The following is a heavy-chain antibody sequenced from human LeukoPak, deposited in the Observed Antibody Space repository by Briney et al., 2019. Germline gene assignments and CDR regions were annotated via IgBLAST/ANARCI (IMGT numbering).Heavy chain of an antibody. CDR2: IIPIFGTA. CDR1: GGTFSSYA. CDR3: ARVFVRGVQFAYFDY. V-gene: IGHV1-69*05. Sequence: SVRVSCKASGGTFSSYAISWVRQAPGQGPEWMGGIIPIFGTANYAQKFQGRVTITTDESTSTAYMELSSLRSEDTAVYYCARVFVRGVQFAYFDYWGQGTLVTVSS. J-gene: IGHJ4*02. D-gene: IGHD3-10*01.